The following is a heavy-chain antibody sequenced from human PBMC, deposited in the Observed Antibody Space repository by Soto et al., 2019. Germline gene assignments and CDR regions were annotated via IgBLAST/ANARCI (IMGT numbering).Heavy chain of an antibody. CDR3: ARETSDWYFDP. CDR2: ISSSSSYI. CDR1: GFTFSSYS. J-gene: IGHJ2*01. V-gene: IGHV3-21*01. Sequence: GGSLRLSCAASGFTFSSYSMNWVRQAPGKGLEWVSSISSSSSYIYYADSVKGRFTIPRDNAKNSLYLQMNSLRAEDTAVYYCARETSDWYFDPWGRGTLVTVSS.